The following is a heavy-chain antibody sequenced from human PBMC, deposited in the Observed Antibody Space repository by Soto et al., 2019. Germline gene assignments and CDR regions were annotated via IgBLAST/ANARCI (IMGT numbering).Heavy chain of an antibody. CDR2: INPSGGST. CDR1: GYTFTSYY. D-gene: IGHD6-13*01. CDR3: AREESSSQYPLTSCLY. Sequence: GASVKVSCKASGYTFTSYYMHWVRQAPGQGLEWMGIINPSGGSTSYAQKFQGRVTMTRDTSTSTVYMELSSLRSEDTAVYYCAREESSSQYPLTSCLYWGQGTLVTVSS. V-gene: IGHV1-46*01. J-gene: IGHJ4*02.